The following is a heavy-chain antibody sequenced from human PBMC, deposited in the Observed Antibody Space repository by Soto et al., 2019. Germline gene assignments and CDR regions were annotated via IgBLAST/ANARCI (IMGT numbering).Heavy chain of an antibody. V-gene: IGHV3-74*01. D-gene: IGHD2-8*02. CDR2: ISPDGSDV. J-gene: IGHJ4*02. CDR1: GFPFTNYW. CDR3: ACWGHIVPVAPSDFDR. Sequence: QVVESGGGLVPPGGSLRLSCAASGFPFTNYWMNWVRQTPGKGLMWVSRISPDGSDVGYADSVEGRFTVSRDNAKNTRYLQMHSLRAEDTAMYYCACWGHIVPVAPSDFDRWGQGTLGTVSS.